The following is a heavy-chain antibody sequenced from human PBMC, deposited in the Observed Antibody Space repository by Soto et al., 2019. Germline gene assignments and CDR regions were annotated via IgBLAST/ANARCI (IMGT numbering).Heavy chain of an antibody. J-gene: IGHJ1*01. CDR3: VKDESINWYSGHFRH. V-gene: IGHV3-9*01. D-gene: IGHD6-13*01. CDR2: INWNSGSI. Sequence: PRGSLRLSCAASGCNFDDYAMHWVRQVPGKGLEWVSGINWNSGSIGHGDSVKGRFAISRDNAKNSLHLQMNSLSAEDTAFYYCVKDESINWYSGHFRHWGQGTLVTVSS. CDR1: GCNFDDYA.